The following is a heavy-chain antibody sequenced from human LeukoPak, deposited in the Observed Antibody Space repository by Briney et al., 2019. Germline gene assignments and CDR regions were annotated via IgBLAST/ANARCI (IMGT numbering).Heavy chain of an antibody. Sequence: PSETLSLTCTVSGGSTSPYFWSWIRQPPGKGLEWIGCISYTGSTNYNPSLKSRVTISVDTSKNQFSLQLTSVTAADTAVYYCARDDYRGVTNFDPWGQGTLVTVSS. CDR3: ARDDYRGVTNFDP. CDR1: GGSTSPYF. CDR2: ISYTGST. V-gene: IGHV4-59*01. D-gene: IGHD3-10*01. J-gene: IGHJ5*02.